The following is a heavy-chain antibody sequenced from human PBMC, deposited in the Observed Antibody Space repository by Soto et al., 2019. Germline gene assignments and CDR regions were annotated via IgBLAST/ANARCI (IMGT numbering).Heavy chain of an antibody. CDR2: IYFSGST. CDR3: ARDGTQIAWSFQDY. V-gene: IGHV4-31*03. J-gene: IGHJ4*02. Sequence: QVQLQESGPGLVKPSQTLSLTCTVSGGSISSGSAYWSWIRQHPGKGLEWIGYIYFSGSTYYNPSLKGRVKISVDTSKNQFYLRLTSVTAADTAVYYCARDGTQIAWSFQDYWGQGTLVTVSS. CDR1: GGSISSGSAY. D-gene: IGHD3-9*01.